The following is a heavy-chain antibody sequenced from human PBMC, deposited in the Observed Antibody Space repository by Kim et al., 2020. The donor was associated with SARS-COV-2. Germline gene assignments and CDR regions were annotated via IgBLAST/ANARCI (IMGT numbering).Heavy chain of an antibody. V-gene: IGHV3-23*01. CDR2: ISGSNGNT. CDR3: AKDMNTIMVVIPIPPCY. Sequence: GGSLRLSCAASGFTFSSYAMSWVRQAPGKGLEWVSTISGSNGNTYYADSVKGRFTISRDNSKNTLYLQMNSLRAEDTAIYYCAKDMNTIMVVIPIPPCYWGQGTLVTVSS. D-gene: IGHD3-22*01. J-gene: IGHJ4*02. CDR1: GFTFSSYA.